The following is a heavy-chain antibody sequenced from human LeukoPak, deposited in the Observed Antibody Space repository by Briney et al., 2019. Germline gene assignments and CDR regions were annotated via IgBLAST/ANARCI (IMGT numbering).Heavy chain of an antibody. D-gene: IGHD3-3*01. CDR1: GGTFSSYA. CDR3: ARAYYELPNHYYYYMDV. Sequence: ASVKVSCKASGGTFSSYAISWVRQAPGQGLEWMGGIIPIFGTANYAQKFQGRVTITTDESTSTAYMELSSLSSEDTAVYYCARAYYELPNHYYYYMDVWGKGTTVTVSS. CDR2: IIPIFGTA. V-gene: IGHV1-69*05. J-gene: IGHJ6*03.